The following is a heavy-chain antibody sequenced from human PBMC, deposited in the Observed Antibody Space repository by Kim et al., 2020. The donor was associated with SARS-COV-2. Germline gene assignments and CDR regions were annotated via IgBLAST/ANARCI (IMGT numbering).Heavy chain of an antibody. J-gene: IGHJ4*02. CDR1: GFTFSSYA. CDR3: AKEYYYDSSGYYYPNPGLGY. D-gene: IGHD3-22*01. Sequence: GGSLRLSCAASGFTFSSYAMSWVRQAPGKGLEWVSAISGSGGSTYYADSVKGRFTISRDNSKNTLYLQMNSLRAEDTAVYYCAKEYYYDSSGYYYPNPGLGYWGQGTLVTVSS. CDR2: ISGSGGST. V-gene: IGHV3-23*01.